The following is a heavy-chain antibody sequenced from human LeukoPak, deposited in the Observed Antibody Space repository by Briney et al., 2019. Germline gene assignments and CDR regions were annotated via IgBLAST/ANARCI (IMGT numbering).Heavy chain of an antibody. J-gene: IGHJ4*02. CDR3: AKDMKQTY. D-gene: IGHD1/OR15-1a*01. CDR2: IRSISNNYAT. V-gene: IGHV3-73*01. Sequence: PGGSLRLSCVASGFTFSGYAMHWVRQASGKGLEWVGRIRSISNNYATAYAASVKGRFTISRDNSKNTLYLQMNSLRAEDTAVYYCAKDMKQTYWGQGALVTVSS. CDR1: GFTFSGYA.